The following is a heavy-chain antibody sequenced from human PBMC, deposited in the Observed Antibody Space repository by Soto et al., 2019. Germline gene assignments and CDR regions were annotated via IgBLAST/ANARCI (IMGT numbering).Heavy chain of an antibody. J-gene: IGHJ4*02. CDR2: ISYDGSNK. V-gene: IGHV3-30*03. CDR3: AHFDSSGLDY. D-gene: IGHD6-19*01. Sequence: QVQVVESGGGVVQPGRSLRLSCAASGFTFSNYGMHWVRQAPGKGLEWVAVISYDGSNKYYADSVKGRFTISRDNTENTLYLEVNSLRPEDTAVYYCAHFDSSGLDYWGQGTLVTVSS. CDR1: GFTFSNYG.